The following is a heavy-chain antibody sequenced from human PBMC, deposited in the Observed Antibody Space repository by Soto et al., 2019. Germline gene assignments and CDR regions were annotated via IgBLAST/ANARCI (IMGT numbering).Heavy chain of an antibody. CDR3: ASDIVVVPAAMPQDYYYYYGMDV. CDR1: GFTFSSYA. D-gene: IGHD2-2*01. Sequence: GGSLRLSCAASGFTFSSYAMSWVRQAPGKGLEWVSAISGSGGSTYYADSVKGRFTIPRDNSKNTLYLQMNSLRDEDTAVYYCASDIVVVPAAMPQDYYYYYGMDVWGQGTTVTVSS. V-gene: IGHV3-23*01. J-gene: IGHJ6*02. CDR2: ISGSGGST.